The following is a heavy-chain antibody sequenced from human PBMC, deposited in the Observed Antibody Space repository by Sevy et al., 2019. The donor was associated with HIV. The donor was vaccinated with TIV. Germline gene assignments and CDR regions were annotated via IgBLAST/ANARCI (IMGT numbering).Heavy chain of an antibody. Sequence: SLKISCVGSGFVFEDFVVHWVRRSPGKGLEWVSGLTGDGSKKFYEGSVEGRLTGSIDNARDSFYSQMNNMKFDETAFYSCVRDMSPTIGTRHNWFDLWGQGTLVTVSS. CDR3: VRDMSPTIGTRHNWFDL. J-gene: IGHJ5*02. CDR1: GFVFEDFV. CDR2: LTGDGSKK. D-gene: IGHD3-9*01. V-gene: IGHV3-9*01.